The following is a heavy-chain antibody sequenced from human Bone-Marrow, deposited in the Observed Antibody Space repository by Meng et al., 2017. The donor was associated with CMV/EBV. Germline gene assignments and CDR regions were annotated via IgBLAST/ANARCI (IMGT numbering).Heavy chain of an antibody. Sequence: GGSLRLSCAASGFTFSSYAMHWVRQAPGKGLEWVAVISYDGSNKYYADSVKGRFTISRDNSKNTLYLQMNSLRAEDTAVYYCARDWSRQVSILIDYWGQGTRVTVSS. D-gene: IGHD3-3*02. V-gene: IGHV3-30-3*01. CDR2: ISYDGSNK. J-gene: IGHJ4*02. CDR3: ARDWSRQVSILIDY. CDR1: GFTFSSYA.